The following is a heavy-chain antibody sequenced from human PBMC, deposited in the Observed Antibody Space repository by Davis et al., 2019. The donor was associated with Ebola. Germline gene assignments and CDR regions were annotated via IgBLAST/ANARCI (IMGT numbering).Heavy chain of an antibody. Sequence: ASVPVSCKASGGTFSSYALSWVRPAPGQGLAWMGIINPSGGSTSYAQKLQGRVTMTRDTSTSTVYMELSSLRSEDTAVYDCARGWRLVLFDYWGQGTLVTVSS. D-gene: IGHD6-6*01. J-gene: IGHJ4*02. V-gene: IGHV1-46*01. CDR2: INPSGGST. CDR1: GGTFSSYA. CDR3: ARGWRLVLFDY.